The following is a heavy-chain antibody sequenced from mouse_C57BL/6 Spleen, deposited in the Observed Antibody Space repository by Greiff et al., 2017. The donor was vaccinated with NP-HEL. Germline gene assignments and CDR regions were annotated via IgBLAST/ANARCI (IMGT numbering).Heavy chain of an antibody. V-gene: IGHV1-61*01. CDR3: ARSEDGNYVGPFDY. CDR1: GYTFTSYW. CDR2: IYPSDSET. Sequence: QVQLKQPGAELVRPGSSVKLSCKASGYTFTSYWMDWVKQRPGQGLEWIGNIYPSDSETHYNQKFKDKATLTVDNSSSTAYMQLSSLTSEDSADYYCARSEDGNYVGPFDYWGQGTTLTVSS. J-gene: IGHJ2*01. D-gene: IGHD2-1*01.